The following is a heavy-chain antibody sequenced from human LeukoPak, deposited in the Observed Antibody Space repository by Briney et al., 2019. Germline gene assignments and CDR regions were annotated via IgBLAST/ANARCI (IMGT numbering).Heavy chain of an antibody. CDR1: GGPISPYY. V-gene: IGHV4-59*01. CDR3: GRDGNPWSRDV. Sequence: SETLSLTCTVSGGPISPYYWTWIRQSPAKALEWIGYIYYCERTSYNPSLKSRLTISVDTSKNQYSLQLSCVTAADAAVYYCGRDGNPWSRDVWGRGTLVTVSS. J-gene: IGHJ2*01. CDR2: IYYCERT. D-gene: IGHD1-1*01.